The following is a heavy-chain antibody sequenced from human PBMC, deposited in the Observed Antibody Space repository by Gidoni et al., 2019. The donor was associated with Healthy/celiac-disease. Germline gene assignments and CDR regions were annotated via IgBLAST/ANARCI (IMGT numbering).Heavy chain of an antibody. CDR2: IYYSGST. V-gene: IGHV4-39*01. J-gene: IGHJ4*02. Sequence: QLQLQESGPGLVKPSETLSLTCTVSVGSISSSSYYWGWIRQPPGKGLEWIGSIYYSGSTYYNPSLKSRVTISVDTSKNQFSLKLSSVTAADTAVYYCARPVAVAGDYFDYWGQGTLVTVSS. CDR1: VGSISSSSYY. CDR3: ARPVAVAGDYFDY. D-gene: IGHD6-19*01.